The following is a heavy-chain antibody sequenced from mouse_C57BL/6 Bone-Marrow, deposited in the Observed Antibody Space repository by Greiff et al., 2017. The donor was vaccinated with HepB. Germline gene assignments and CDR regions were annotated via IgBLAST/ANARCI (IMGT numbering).Heavy chain of an antibody. CDR2: INPYNGGT. CDR1: GYTFTDYY. V-gene: IGHV1-19*01. Sequence: VQLQQSGPVLVKPGASVKMSCKASGYTFTDYYMNWVKQSPGKSLEWIGVINPYNGGTSYNQKFKGKATLTVDKSSSTAYMELSSLTSEDSAVYYCASPADYSNYIWFADWGPGTLVSVSA. D-gene: IGHD2-5*01. J-gene: IGHJ3*01. CDR3: ASPADYSNYIWFAD.